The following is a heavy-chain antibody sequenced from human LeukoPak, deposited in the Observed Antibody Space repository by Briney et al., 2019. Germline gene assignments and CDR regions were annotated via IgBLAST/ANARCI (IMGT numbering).Heavy chain of an antibody. CDR3: ASLNYGQVWGSPHYFFDY. CDR2: IKQDGSEK. D-gene: IGHD3-16*01. V-gene: IGHV3-7*01. Sequence: GSLRLSCSASGFTFSSHWMAWVRQAPGKGLEWVANIKQDGSEKYYLDSLKGRFTISRDNAKNSLYLQVKSLRVEDTALYYCASLNYGQVWGSPHYFFDYWGQGILVTVSS. CDR1: GFTFSSHW. J-gene: IGHJ4*02.